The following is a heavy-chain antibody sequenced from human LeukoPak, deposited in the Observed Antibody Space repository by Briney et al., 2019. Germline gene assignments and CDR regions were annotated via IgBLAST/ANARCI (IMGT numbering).Heavy chain of an antibody. D-gene: IGHD3-22*01. Sequence: SETLSLTCTVSGGSISSGDYYWSWIRQPPGKGLEGIGYIYYSGSTYYNPSLKSRVTISVDTSKNQFSLKLSSVTAADTAVYYCARVYDSSGYYWDYWGQGTLVTVSS. J-gene: IGHJ4*02. CDR3: ARVYDSSGYYWDY. CDR1: GGSISSGDYY. CDR2: IYYSGST. V-gene: IGHV4-30-4*01.